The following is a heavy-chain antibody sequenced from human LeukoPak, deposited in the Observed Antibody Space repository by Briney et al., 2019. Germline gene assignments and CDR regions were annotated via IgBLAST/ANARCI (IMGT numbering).Heavy chain of an antibody. Sequence: GGSLRLSCAASGFTFSSYSMTWVRQAPGKGLEWVSSISSSSSYIYYADSVKGRFTISRDNAKNSLYLQMNSLRAEDTAVYYCARRSSTSCYFCVEKDYYYGMDVWGQGTTVTVSS. CDR2: ISSSSSYI. J-gene: IGHJ6*02. D-gene: IGHD2-2*01. V-gene: IGHV3-21*01. CDR3: ARRSSTSCYFCVEKDYYYGMDV. CDR1: GFTFSSYS.